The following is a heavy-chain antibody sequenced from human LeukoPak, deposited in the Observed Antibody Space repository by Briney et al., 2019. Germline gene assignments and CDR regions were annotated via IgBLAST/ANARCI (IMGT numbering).Heavy chain of an antibody. CDR3: ARARRWNAAVAGWWFDP. V-gene: IGHV4-59*01. CDR2: IYYSGST. CDR1: GGSIRSYY. Sequence: PSETLSLTCAVYGGSIRSYYWSWIRQPPGKGLEWIGYIYYSGSTNYNPSLKSRVTISVDTSKNQFSLKLGSVTAADTAVYYCARARRWNAAVAGWWFDPWGQGTLVTVSS. J-gene: IGHJ5*02. D-gene: IGHD1-1*01.